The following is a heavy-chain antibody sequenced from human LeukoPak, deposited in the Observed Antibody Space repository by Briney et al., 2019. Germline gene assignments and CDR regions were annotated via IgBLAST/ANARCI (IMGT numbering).Heavy chain of an antibody. D-gene: IGHD3-10*01. CDR1: GYSFTSYW. CDR2: ISPGDSDT. J-gene: IGHJ3*02. CDR3: ATNTMFRGIHAFDI. V-gene: IGHV5-51*01. Sequence: GESLKISCKGSGYSFTSYWIGWVRQLPAKGLEWMGIISPGDSDTRYSPSFQGKVTISADKSISTAYLQWSSLKASDSAMYYCATNTMFRGIHAFDIWGQGTMVTVSS.